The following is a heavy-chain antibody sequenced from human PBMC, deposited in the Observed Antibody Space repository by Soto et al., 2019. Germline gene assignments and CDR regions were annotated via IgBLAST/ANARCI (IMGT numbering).Heavy chain of an antibody. CDR1: GASLASYY. D-gene: IGHD2-15*01. CDR3: ARGAAFWFDP. V-gene: IGHV4-59*01. J-gene: IGHJ5*02. Sequence: QVQLQESGPGLVKPSETLSLTCSVSGASLASYYWGWIRLSPGKGLGWIAYIYDSGITMYNPSLKSRVTMSVDTSKNQFSLNLTSVTAADTAVYYCARGAAFWFDPWGQGTLVTVSS. CDR2: IYDSGIT.